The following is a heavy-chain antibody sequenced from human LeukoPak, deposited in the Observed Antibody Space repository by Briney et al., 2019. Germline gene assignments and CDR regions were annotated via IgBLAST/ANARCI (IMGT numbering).Heavy chain of an antibody. J-gene: IGHJ4*02. CDR1: GFTFSSYS. CDR3: AREGLYYYDSSGYFDY. CDR2: ISSSSSYI. D-gene: IGHD3-22*01. V-gene: IGHV3-21*01. Sequence: GGSLRLSCAASGFTFSSYSMNWVRQAPGRGLEGVSSISSSSSYIYYADSVKGRFTISRDNSKNTLYLQMNSLRAEDTAVYYCAREGLYYYDSSGYFDYWGQGTLVTVSS.